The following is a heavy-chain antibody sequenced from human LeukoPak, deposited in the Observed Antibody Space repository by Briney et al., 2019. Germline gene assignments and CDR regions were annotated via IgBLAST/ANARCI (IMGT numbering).Heavy chain of an antibody. CDR3: ARGDRGYSYGP. J-gene: IGHJ5*02. V-gene: IGHV1-2*02. CDR1: GYTFTSHG. CDR2: INPNSGGT. Sequence: GASVKVSCKASGYTFTSHGISWVRQAPGQGLEWMGWINPNSGGTNYAQKFQGRVTMTRDTSISTAYMELSRLRSDDTAVYYCARGDRGYSYGPWGQGTLVTVSS. D-gene: IGHD5-18*01.